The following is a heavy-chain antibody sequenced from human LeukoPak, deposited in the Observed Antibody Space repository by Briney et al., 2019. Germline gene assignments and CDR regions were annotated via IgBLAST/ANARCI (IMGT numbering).Heavy chain of an antibody. CDR1: GGSISSYY. Sequence: SETLSLTCTVSGGSISSYYWSWIRQPAGKGLEWIGRIYTSGSTNYNPSLMSRVTMSVDTSKNQFSLKLSSVTAADTAVYYCARDQTYYDSSGYSLYAFDIWGQGTMVTVSS. V-gene: IGHV4-4*07. D-gene: IGHD3-22*01. CDR2: IYTSGST. CDR3: ARDQTYYDSSGYSLYAFDI. J-gene: IGHJ3*02.